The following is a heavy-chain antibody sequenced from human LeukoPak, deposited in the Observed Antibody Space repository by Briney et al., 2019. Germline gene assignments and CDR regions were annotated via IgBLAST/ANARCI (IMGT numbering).Heavy chain of an antibody. Sequence: KSGGSLRLSCAASGFTFSSYSMNWVRQAPGKGLEWVSSISSSSSYIYYADSVKGRFTTSRDNAKNSLYLQMNSLRAEDTAVYYCARSGWYFLGGPPDYWGQGTLVTVSS. CDR2: ISSSSSYI. D-gene: IGHD6-19*01. CDR1: GFTFSSYS. J-gene: IGHJ4*02. V-gene: IGHV3-21*01. CDR3: ARSGWYFLGGPPDY.